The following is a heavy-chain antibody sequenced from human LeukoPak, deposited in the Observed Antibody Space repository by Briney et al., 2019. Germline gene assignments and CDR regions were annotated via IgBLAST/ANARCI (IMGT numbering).Heavy chain of an antibody. V-gene: IGHV4-39*01. J-gene: IGHJ4*02. D-gene: IGHD3-10*01. CDR3: ARLKVRGVMGY. CDR2: INYSGST. Sequence: PSETLSLTCTVSGDSISSSNYYWGWIRQPPGKGLEWIGSINYSGSTFYNPSLKSRVTISEDSSKNQFSLKLSSVTAADTAVYYCARLKVRGVMGYWGQGTLVTVPS. CDR1: GDSISSSNYY.